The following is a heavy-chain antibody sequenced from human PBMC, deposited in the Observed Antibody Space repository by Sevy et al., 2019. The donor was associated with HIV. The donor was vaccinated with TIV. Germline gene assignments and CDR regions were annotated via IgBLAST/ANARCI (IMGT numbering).Heavy chain of an antibody. CDR1: GGSFSGYY. V-gene: IGHV4-34*01. CDR3: ARGGSITIFGVVMNYYMDV. CDR2: INHSGST. D-gene: IGHD3-3*01. Sequence: SDTLSLTCAVYGGSFSGYYWSWIRQPPGKGLEWIGEINHSGSTNYNPSLKSRVTISVDTSKNQFSLKLSSVTAADTAVYYCARGGSITIFGVVMNYYMDVWGKGTTVTVSS. J-gene: IGHJ6*03.